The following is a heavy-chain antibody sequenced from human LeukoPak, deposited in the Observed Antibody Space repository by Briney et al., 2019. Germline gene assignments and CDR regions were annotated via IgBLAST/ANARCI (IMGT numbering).Heavy chain of an antibody. Sequence: GESLKISFKASGXSFTNTFIGWVRQMPGKGLEWMGIIYPGDSDTRYSPSFQGQVTISADKSITTADLQWSSLKASDTAMYYCARPIAPAGTDLGYWGQGTLVTVSS. V-gene: IGHV5-51*01. D-gene: IGHD6-13*01. CDR1: GXSFTNTF. J-gene: IGHJ4*02. CDR3: ARPIAPAGTDLGY. CDR2: IYPGDSDT.